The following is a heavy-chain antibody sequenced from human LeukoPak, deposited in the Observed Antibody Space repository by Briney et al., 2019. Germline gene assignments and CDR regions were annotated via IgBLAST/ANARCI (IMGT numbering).Heavy chain of an antibody. J-gene: IGHJ3*02. D-gene: IGHD3-22*01. Sequence: ASVKVSCKASGYTFTDYYMHWVRQAPAQGLEWMGRINPNTGTTNYAQKFQGRVTMTRDTSINTAYMELSSLRSDDTAVYYCARVSSSGGYYSYDTFNIWGQGTMVTVSS. CDR1: GYTFTDYY. V-gene: IGHV1-2*06. CDR2: INPNTGTT. CDR3: ARVSSSGGYYSYDTFNI.